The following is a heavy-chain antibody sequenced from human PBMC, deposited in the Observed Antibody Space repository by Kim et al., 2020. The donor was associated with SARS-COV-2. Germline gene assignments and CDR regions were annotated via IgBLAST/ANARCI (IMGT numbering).Heavy chain of an antibody. CDR3: ARGGGPDYYDSSGYYYVY. CDR1: GGSFSGYY. V-gene: IGHV4-34*01. CDR2: INHSGST. D-gene: IGHD3-22*01. J-gene: IGHJ4*02. Sequence: SETLSLTCAVYGGSFSGYYWSWIRQPPGKGLEWIGEINHSGSTNYNPSLKSRVTISVDTSKNQFSLKLSSVTAADTAVYYCARGGGPDYYDSSGYYYVYWGQGTLVTVSS.